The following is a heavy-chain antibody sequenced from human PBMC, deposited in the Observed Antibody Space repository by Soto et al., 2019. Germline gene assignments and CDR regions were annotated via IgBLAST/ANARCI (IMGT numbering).Heavy chain of an antibody. V-gene: IGHV4-39*01. Sequence: SETLSLTCTVSGGSISSSSYYWGWIRQPPGKGLEWIGSIYYSGSTYYNPSLKSRVTISVDTSKNQFSLKLSSVTAADTAVYYCASPQMGIWGSYHPPLDVWGKGTTVTVSS. D-gene: IGHD3-16*02. CDR3: ASPQMGIWGSYHPPLDV. CDR2: IYYSGST. J-gene: IGHJ6*04. CDR1: GGSISSSSYY.